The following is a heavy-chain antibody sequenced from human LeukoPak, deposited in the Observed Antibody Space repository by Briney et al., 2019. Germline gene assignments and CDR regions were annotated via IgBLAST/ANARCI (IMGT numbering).Heavy chain of an antibody. CDR2: ICSTGYTI. D-gene: IGHD3-10*01. CDR1: GYTLSSFE. CDR3: ARYSSGNFVPDYFDY. V-gene: IGHV3-48*03. Sequence: GGSLRLSCATSGYTLSSFEMNWVRQAPGKGLEWVSYICSTGYTIYYADSVQGRFTISRYHDKTSSSLQMNRLRAEDTAVYCCARYSSGNFVPDYFDYWGQGNLVTVSS. J-gene: IGHJ4*02.